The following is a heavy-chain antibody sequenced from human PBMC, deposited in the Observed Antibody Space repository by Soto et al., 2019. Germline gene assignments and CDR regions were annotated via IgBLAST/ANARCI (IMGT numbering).Heavy chain of an antibody. Sequence: QVHLVESGGGLVKPGGSLRLSCAASGFTFSDHYMSWIRQAPGTRLEWISYISSSGSPLYYADSVRGRFTISRDNTKNSLHLQMDSLRVDDTAVYYCARDPDTSSKVDHWGQGTLVTVSS. CDR1: GFTFSDHY. V-gene: IGHV3-11*01. D-gene: IGHD2-2*01. J-gene: IGHJ4*02. CDR2: ISSSGSPL. CDR3: ARDPDTSSKVDH.